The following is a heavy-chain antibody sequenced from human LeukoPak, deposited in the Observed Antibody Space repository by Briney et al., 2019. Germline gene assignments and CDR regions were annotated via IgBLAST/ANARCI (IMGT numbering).Heavy chain of an antibody. D-gene: IGHD3-10*01. V-gene: IGHV4-61*01. CDR1: GGSVSSGSYY. Sequence: SETLSLTCNVSGGSVSSGSYYWSWIRQPPGKGLERIGYIYYRGSTNYNPSLKSRVTISVDTSKNQFSLKLSSVTAADTAVYYCASGGPYYYGSGSYPHWGQGTLVTVSS. CDR2: IYYRGST. J-gene: IGHJ4*02. CDR3: ASGGPYYYGSGSYPH.